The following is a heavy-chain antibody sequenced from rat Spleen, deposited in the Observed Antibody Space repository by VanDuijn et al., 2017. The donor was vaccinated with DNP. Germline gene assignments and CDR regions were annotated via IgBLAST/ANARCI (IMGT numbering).Heavy chain of an antibody. CDR2: ISNGGGST. CDR3: ASLNNYNWFAY. D-gene: IGHD1-10*01. CDR1: GFTFNNYY. Sequence: EVQLVESGGGLVQPGGSLKLSCIASGFTFNNYYMTWIRQVPGTGLEWVASISNGGGSTYYPDSVRGRFTISRDYARSTLYLQMDSLRSEDTATYYCASLNNYNWFAYWGQGTLVTVSS. V-gene: IGHV5-31*01. J-gene: IGHJ3*01.